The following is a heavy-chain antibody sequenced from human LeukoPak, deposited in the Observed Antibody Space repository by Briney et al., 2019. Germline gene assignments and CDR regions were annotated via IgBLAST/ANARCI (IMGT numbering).Heavy chain of an antibody. CDR2: ISASGSS. D-gene: IGHD1-14*01. Sequence: SETLSLTCSVSGGSVSSYYWSWIRQPAGKGLEWIGYISASGSSNYNPSLRSRVIMSVDTPKNQFSLNLSSVTAADTAVYYCATEGGGRRWLDPWGQGTLVTVSS. CDR3: ATEGGGRRWLDP. J-gene: IGHJ5*02. V-gene: IGHV4-4*07. CDR1: GGSVSSYY.